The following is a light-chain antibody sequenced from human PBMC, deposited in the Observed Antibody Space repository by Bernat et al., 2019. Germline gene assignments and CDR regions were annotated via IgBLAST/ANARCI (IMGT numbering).Light chain of an antibody. Sequence: EIVMTQSPATLSVSPGERVTLSCRASQTVSTNLAWYQQKPGQAPRLLIHGASTRATGIPARFRGSGSGTEFTLTISSLQSEDFAVYYCQQYSIWPPWTFGQGTKVEIK. J-gene: IGKJ1*01. CDR2: GAS. CDR1: QTVSTN. V-gene: IGKV3-15*01. CDR3: QQYSIWPPWT.